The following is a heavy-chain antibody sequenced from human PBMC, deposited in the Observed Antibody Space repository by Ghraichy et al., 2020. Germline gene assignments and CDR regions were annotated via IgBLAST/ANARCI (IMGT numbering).Heavy chain of an antibody. D-gene: IGHD6-19*01. CDR1: GFTFSIYS. V-gene: IGHV3-48*02. J-gene: IGHJ4*02. CDR3: AAGYSGGLYGIDY. Sequence: GALRLSCAASGFTFSIYSVNWVRQAPGKGLEWVSYITGSSSAIYYADSVQGRFTISRDNAKNSLYLQMNSLRDEDTAVYYCAAGYSGGLYGIDYWGQGTLVTVSS. CDR2: ITGSSSAI.